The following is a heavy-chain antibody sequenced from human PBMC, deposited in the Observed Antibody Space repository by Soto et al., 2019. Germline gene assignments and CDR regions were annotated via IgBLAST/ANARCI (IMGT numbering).Heavy chain of an antibody. CDR3: TKVGSGFNYDD. Sequence: EVQLVESGGGLAQPGGSLRLSYAASGFTFSDHYMDWVRQAPGKGLEWVGRTRKRTNDYSTEYAASVIGRFTISRDDSKNSLYLQMNSLKTEDAAVYYCTKVGSGFNYDDWGQGTLVTVSS. D-gene: IGHD3-9*01. V-gene: IGHV3-72*01. J-gene: IGHJ4*02. CDR2: TRKRTNDYST. CDR1: GFTFSDHY.